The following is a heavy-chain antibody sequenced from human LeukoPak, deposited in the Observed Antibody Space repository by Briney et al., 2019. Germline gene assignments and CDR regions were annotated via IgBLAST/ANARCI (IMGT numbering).Heavy chain of an antibody. J-gene: IGHJ4*02. CDR2: IYYSGST. CDR3: AGQLGIKDY. Sequence: ASETLSLTCTVSGGSISSSSYYWGWIRQPPGKGLEWIGSIYYSGSTYYNPSLKSRVTISVDTSKYQFSLKLSSVTAADTAVYYCAGQLGIKDYWGQGTLVTVSS. D-gene: IGHD7-27*01. CDR1: GGSISSSSYY. V-gene: IGHV4-39*01.